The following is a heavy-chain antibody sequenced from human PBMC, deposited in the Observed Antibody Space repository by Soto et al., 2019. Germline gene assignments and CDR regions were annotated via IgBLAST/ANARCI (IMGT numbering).Heavy chain of an antibody. Sequence: GASVKVSCKASGYTFTGYYMHWVRQAPGQGLEWMGWINPNSGGTNYAQKFQGRVTMTRDTSISTAYMELSRLRSDDTAVYYCADNPMVPRFDYYGMDVWGQGTTVTVSS. V-gene: IGHV1-2*02. CDR1: GYTFTGYY. J-gene: IGHJ6*02. D-gene: IGHD3-10*01. CDR3: ADNPMVPRFDYYGMDV. CDR2: INPNSGGT.